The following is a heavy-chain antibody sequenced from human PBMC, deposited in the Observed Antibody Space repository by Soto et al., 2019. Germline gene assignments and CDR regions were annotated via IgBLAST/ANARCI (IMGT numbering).Heavy chain of an antibody. D-gene: IGHD5-18*01. CDR1: GFTFSSYD. CDR2: IGTAGDT. Sequence: GGSLRLSCAASGFTFSSYDMHWVRQATGKGLEWVSVIGTAGDTYYPGSVKGRFTISRENAKNSFYLQMNSLRAEDTAVYYCARAAGYSYGSYYYYYGMDVWGQGTTVTSP. J-gene: IGHJ6*02. V-gene: IGHV3-13*01. CDR3: ARAAGYSYGSYYYYYGMDV.